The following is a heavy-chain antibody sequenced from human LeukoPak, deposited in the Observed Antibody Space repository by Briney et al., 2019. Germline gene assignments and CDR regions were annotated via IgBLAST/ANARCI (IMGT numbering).Heavy chain of an antibody. V-gene: IGHV3-21*01. CDR1: GFTFSSYS. CDR3: ARDAPIAVAGTSDY. D-gene: IGHD6-19*01. CDR2: ISSSSSYI. J-gene: IGHJ4*02. Sequence: GGSLRLSCAASGFTFSSYSMNWVRQAPGKGLEWVSSISSSSSYIYYADSVKSRFTISRDNAKNSLYLQMNSLRAEDTAVYYCARDAPIAVAGTSDYWGQGTLVTVSS.